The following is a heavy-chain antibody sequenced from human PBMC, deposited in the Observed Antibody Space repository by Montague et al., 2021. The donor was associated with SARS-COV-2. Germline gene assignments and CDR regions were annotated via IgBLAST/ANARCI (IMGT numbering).Heavy chain of an antibody. V-gene: IGHV4-61*01. J-gene: IGHJ3*01. D-gene: IGHD2-21*01. Sequence: SETLSLTCSVSGDSIKNDRYYWAWIRQTPGKGLEWIGYIHHSETTXYXXXXEGRVSISLDTPKSQIFLNLNSVTAADTALYYCAREGAYGEYEDAIDVWGQGTLVIVSS. CDR2: IHHSETT. CDR3: AREGAYGEYEDAIDV. CDR1: GDSIKNDRYY.